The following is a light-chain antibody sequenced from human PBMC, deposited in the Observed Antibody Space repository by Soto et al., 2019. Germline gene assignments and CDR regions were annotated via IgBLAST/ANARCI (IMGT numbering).Light chain of an antibody. V-gene: IGKV4-1*01. Sequence: DIVMTQSPDSLAVSLGERTNINCKSSQSVLYSSNNKNYLAWYQQKPGQPPKLLIYWASTRESGVPDRFSGSGSGTDFTLTISRLQAEDVAVYYCQQYYSTPRTFGGGTKVEIK. J-gene: IGKJ4*01. CDR2: WAS. CDR3: QQYYSTPRT. CDR1: QSVLYSSNNKNY.